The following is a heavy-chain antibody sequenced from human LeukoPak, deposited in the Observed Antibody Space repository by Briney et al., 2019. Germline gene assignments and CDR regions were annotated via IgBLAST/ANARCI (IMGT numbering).Heavy chain of an antibody. D-gene: IGHD3-3*01. J-gene: IGHJ4*02. CDR2: ISSSGSTI. Sequence: GGSLRLSCAASGFTFSSYEMNWVRQAPGKGLEGVSYISSSGSTIYYADSVKGRFTISRDNAKNSLYLQMNSLRAEDTAVYYCARDFRFLEWLSTFDYWGQGTLVTVSS. V-gene: IGHV3-48*03. CDR3: ARDFRFLEWLSTFDY. CDR1: GFTFSSYE.